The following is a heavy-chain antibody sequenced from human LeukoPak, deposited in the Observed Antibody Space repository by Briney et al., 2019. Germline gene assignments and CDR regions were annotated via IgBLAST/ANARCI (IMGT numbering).Heavy chain of an antibody. Sequence: VASVKVSCKASGGTFSSYAISWVRQAPGQGLEWMGGVIPIFGTANYAQKFQGRVTITADESTSTAYMELSSLRSEDTAMYYCASENCGGDCYSRGDAFDIWGQGTMVTVSS. CDR1: GGTFSSYA. V-gene: IGHV1-69*13. D-gene: IGHD2-21*02. CDR2: VIPIFGTA. J-gene: IGHJ3*02. CDR3: ASENCGGDCYSRGDAFDI.